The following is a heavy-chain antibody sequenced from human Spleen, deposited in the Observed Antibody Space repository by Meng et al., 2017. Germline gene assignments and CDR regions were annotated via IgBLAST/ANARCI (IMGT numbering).Heavy chain of an antibody. J-gene: IGHJ4*02. D-gene: IGHD2-15*01. CDR2: MSAYNGHA. CDR1: GGTFSSYA. CDR3: TRENGSPYYSY. V-gene: IGHV1-18*01. Sequence: QVQLVQSGADVKTPGASVKVSCKASGGTFSSYAISWVRQAPGQGLEWMGWMSAYNGHAEYPQRLQGRVTMTTDTSTTTAYMELRNLRSDDTAIYYCTRENGSPYYSYWGQGTPVTVSS.